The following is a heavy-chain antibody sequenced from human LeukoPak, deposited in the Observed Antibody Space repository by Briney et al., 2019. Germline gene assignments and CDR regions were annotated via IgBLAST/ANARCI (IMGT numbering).Heavy chain of an antibody. D-gene: IGHD1-7*01. CDR2: ISSSGTYK. Sequence: PGGSLRLSCAASGYTFSSYSINWVRQAPGKGLEWISSISSSGTYKYYAESVKGRFTISRDNAKNTLYLQMNSLRVEDTAVYYCARDRSHWNYVYNWFDPWGQGTLVTVSS. CDR1: GYTFSSYS. V-gene: IGHV3-21*01. J-gene: IGHJ5*02. CDR3: ARDRSHWNYVYNWFDP.